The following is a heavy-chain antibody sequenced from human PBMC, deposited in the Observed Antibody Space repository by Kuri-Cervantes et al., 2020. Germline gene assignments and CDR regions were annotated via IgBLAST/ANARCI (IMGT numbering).Heavy chain of an antibody. V-gene: IGHV3-21*01. CDR3: ASGYPYDISGN. J-gene: IGHJ4*02. CDR2: ISSSATYI. CDR1: GFTFSSYW. Sequence: GGSLRLSCAASGFTFSSYWMHWVRQAPGKGLEWVSSISSSATYIYYADSVKGRFTISRDNAKNSLYLQMNSLRVEDTAVYYCASGYPYDISGNWGQGTLVTVSS. D-gene: IGHD3-22*01.